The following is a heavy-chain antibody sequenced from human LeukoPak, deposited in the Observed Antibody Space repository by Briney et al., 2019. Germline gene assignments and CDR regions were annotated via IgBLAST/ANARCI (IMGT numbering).Heavy chain of an antibody. V-gene: IGHV3-9*01. CDR2: ISWNSGSI. J-gene: IGHJ6*02. Sequence: GGSLRLSCAASGFTFDDYAMHWVRQAPGKGLEWVSGISWNSGSIGYADSVKGRFTISRDNTKNSLYLQMNSLRAEDTALYYCAKDSSAGTGYYYGMDVWGQGTTVTVSS. D-gene: IGHD6-19*01. CDR3: AKDSSAGTGYYYGMDV. CDR1: GFTFDDYA.